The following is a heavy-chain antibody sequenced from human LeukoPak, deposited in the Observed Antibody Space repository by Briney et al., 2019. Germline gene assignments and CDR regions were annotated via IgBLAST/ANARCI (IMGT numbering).Heavy chain of an antibody. Sequence: PGGSLRLSCAASGFTFSSYGMHWVRQAPGKGLEWVAVISYDGSNKYYADSVKGRFTISRDNSKNTLYLQMNSLRAEDTAVYYCARGLRWRDYWGQGTLVTVSS. CDR2: ISYDGSNK. CDR1: GFTFSSYG. J-gene: IGHJ4*02. CDR3: ARGLRWRDY. V-gene: IGHV3-30*03. D-gene: IGHD4-23*01.